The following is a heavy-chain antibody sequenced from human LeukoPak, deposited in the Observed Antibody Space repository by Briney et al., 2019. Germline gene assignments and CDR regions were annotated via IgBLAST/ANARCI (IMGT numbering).Heavy chain of an antibody. CDR1: GYSFTSYW. J-gene: IGHJ4*02. CDR2: IYPGDSDT. V-gene: IGHV5-51*01. Sequence: GGSLKISGKGSGYSFTSYWIGWVRQTPGKGLEWMGIIYPGDSDTRYSPSFQGQVTISADKSISTAYLQWSSLKASDTAMYYCARAREDSSGYSYYFDYWGQGTLVTVSS. CDR3: ARAREDSSGYSYYFDY. D-gene: IGHD3-22*01.